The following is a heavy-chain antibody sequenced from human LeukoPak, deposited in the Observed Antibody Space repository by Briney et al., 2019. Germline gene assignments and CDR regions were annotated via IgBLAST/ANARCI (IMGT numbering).Heavy chain of an antibody. CDR2: VYYSGST. CDR3: ARVLDLSKRGLDAFDI. J-gene: IGHJ3*02. D-gene: IGHD3-16*01. Sequence: PSETLSLTCTVSGGSISSYFWSWTRQPPGKGLEWIGYVYYSGSTNYNPSLKSRVTISVDTSKKQFSLKLSSATAADTAVYYCARVLDLSKRGLDAFDIWGQGTMVTVSS. CDR1: GGSISSYF. V-gene: IGHV4-59*01.